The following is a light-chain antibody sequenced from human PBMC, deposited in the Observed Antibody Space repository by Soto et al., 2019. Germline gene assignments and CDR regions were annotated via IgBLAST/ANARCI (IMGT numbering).Light chain of an antibody. CDR1: VSEVGSYTY. Sequence: QSALTQPASVSGSPGRSITISCSGAVSEVGSYTYVSWYQQLPGKGPKVIIYDVSNRPSGVSNRFSGSKSGTTASLTISGLQPEDEADYYCSSFTSTRGLFGGGTKLTVL. CDR3: SSFTSTRGL. J-gene: IGLJ2*01. CDR2: DVS. V-gene: IGLV2-14*03.